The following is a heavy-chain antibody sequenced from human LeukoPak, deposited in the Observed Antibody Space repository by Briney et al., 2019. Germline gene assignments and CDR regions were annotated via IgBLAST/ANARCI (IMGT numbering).Heavy chain of an antibody. Sequence: PSETLSLTCAVYGGSFSGYYWSWIRQPPGKGLEWIGEINHSGSTNYNPSLKSRVTISVDTSKNQFSLKLSSVTAADTAVYCCARGRLFLPRPATAMGAFDIWGQGTMVTVSS. V-gene: IGHV4-34*01. D-gene: IGHD2-2*01. CDR2: INHSGST. J-gene: IGHJ3*02. CDR1: GGSFSGYY. CDR3: ARGRLFLPRPATAMGAFDI.